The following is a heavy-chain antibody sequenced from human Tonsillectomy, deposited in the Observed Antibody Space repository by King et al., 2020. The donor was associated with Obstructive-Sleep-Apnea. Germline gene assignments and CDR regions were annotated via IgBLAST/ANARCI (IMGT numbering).Heavy chain of an antibody. CDR2: ISSSSSTI. D-gene: IGHD4-23*01. CDR1: GFTFSSYS. V-gene: IGHV3-48*01. Sequence: QLVQSGGGLVQPGGFLRLSCAASGFTFSSYSMNWVRQAPGKGLEWVSYISSSSSTIYYADSVKGRFTISRDNAKNSLYLQMNSLRAEDTAVYYCARDRGGDYWGQGTLVTVSS. J-gene: IGHJ4*02. CDR3: ARDRGGDY.